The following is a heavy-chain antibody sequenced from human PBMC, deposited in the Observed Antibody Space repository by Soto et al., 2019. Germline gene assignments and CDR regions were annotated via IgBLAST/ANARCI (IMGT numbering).Heavy chain of an antibody. CDR3: ARRGTLSGRDAFDV. CDR2: VYVSDSET. D-gene: IGHD5-12*01. CDR1: GYYSTSYW. Sequence: GESLKISCRGSGYYSTSYWIAWVRQMSGKGLEWLGSVYVSDSETKYSPSFQGQVTISADKSTNTAYLHWSSLKASDTAMYHCARRGTLSGRDAFDVWGEGTMVTVSS. V-gene: IGHV5-51*01. J-gene: IGHJ3*01.